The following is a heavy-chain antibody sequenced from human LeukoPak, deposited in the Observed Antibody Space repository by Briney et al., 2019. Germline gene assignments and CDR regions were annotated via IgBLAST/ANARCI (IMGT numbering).Heavy chain of an antibody. CDR1: GYTFTASY. CDR2: INPSSGGT. V-gene: IGHV1-2*02. CDR3: ARMQSSGRYLFDY. Sequence: ASVKVSCKASGYTFTASYIHWLRQAPGQGLEWIGWINPSSGGTDSAQQFQGRVTMTRDTSISTAYMELISLRSDDTAVYYCARMQSSGRYLFDYWGQGTLVSVSS. J-gene: IGHJ4*02. D-gene: IGHD6-19*01.